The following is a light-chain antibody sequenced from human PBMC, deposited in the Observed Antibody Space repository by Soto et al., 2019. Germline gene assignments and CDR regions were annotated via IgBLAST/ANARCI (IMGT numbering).Light chain of an antibody. V-gene: IGKV3-15*01. CDR1: QSVGNN. J-gene: IGKJ4*01. CDR3: QEYGDWPLT. CDR2: ATS. Sequence: EIVVTQSPATLSVSPGERATLSCRASQSVGNNFAWYQQNPAQAPRLIIFATSTRATGIPARFSGSGSVTEFTLTIGSLQSEDFAVYYCQEYGDWPLTIGGGAKVEIE.